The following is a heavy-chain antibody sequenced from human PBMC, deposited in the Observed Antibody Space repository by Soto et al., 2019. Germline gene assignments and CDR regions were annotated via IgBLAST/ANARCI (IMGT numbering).Heavy chain of an antibody. CDR3: ASRDVAGVVVTPFDS. CDR2: IIPIIGTA. D-gene: IGHD3-22*01. Sequence: QVQLVQSGAEVKKPGSSVKVSCKASGGTFSSYAISWVRQAPGQGLEWMGGIIPIIGTANYAQKFQGRVTITADEATSPAYMELSSLRSEDTAVYYCASRDVAGVVVTPFDSWGQGPLGTVSS. V-gene: IGHV1-69*12. J-gene: IGHJ4*02. CDR1: GGTFSSYA.